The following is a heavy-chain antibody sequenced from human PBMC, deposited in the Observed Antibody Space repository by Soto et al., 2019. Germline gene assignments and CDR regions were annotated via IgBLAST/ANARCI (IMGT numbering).Heavy chain of an antibody. D-gene: IGHD6-6*01. Sequence: ASVKVSCKASGYTFTGYYMHCVRQAPGQGLEWMGWINPNSGGTNYAQKFQGWVTMTRDTSISTAYMELSRLRSDDTAVYYCARDGGAARFYAFDIWGQGTMVTVSS. J-gene: IGHJ3*02. CDR2: INPNSGGT. V-gene: IGHV1-2*04. CDR3: ARDGGAARFYAFDI. CDR1: GYTFTGYY.